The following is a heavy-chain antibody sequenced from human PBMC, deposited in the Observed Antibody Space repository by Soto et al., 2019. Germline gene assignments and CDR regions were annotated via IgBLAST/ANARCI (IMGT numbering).Heavy chain of an antibody. D-gene: IGHD6-13*01. V-gene: IGHV4-34*01. CDR1: GGSFSGYY. Sequence: SETLSLTCAVYGGSFSGYYWSWIRQPPGKGLEWIGEINHSGSTNYNPSLKSRVTIPVDTSKNQFSLKLSSVTAADTAVYYCARGSTAAGDGMDVWGQGTTVTVSS. J-gene: IGHJ6*02. CDR2: INHSGST. CDR3: ARGSTAAGDGMDV.